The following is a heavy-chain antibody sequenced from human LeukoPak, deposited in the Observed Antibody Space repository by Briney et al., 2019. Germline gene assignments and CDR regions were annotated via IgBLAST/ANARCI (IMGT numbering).Heavy chain of an antibody. V-gene: IGHV1-18*01. CDR3: ARDSRETGTTTDFDY. Sequence: VASVKVSCKTSGYTFSNYGISWVRQAPGRGLEWMGWISADTGNTNFAQKFQDRVTMTSDTSTSTYYMELRSLRSDDTAVYYCARDSRETGTTTDFDYWGQGTLVSVSS. CDR2: ISADTGNT. CDR1: GYTFSNYG. D-gene: IGHD1-7*01. J-gene: IGHJ4*02.